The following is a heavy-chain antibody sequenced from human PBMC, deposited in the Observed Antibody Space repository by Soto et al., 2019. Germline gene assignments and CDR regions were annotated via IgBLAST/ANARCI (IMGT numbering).Heavy chain of an antibody. Sequence: GGSLRLSCIVSGFTFSSYSMVWVRQAPGKGLEWISYIFVDSSTIYYADTVKGRITVSRDNSQNSLFLVMNSLRAEVTVVYYCARSLRGIIIDFDDWGQGTQVTVSS. D-gene: IGHD3-10*01. CDR3: ARSLRGIIIDFDD. CDR2: IFVDSSTI. V-gene: IGHV3-48*01. CDR1: GFTFSSYS. J-gene: IGHJ4*02.